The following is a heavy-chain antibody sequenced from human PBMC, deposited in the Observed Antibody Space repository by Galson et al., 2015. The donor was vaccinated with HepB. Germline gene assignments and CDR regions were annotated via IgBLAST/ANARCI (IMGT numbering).Heavy chain of an antibody. CDR3: ARDGGYCYGSGSYYNN. CDR1: GFTFSSYS. D-gene: IGHD3-10*01. V-gene: IGHV3-21*01. Sequence: SLRLSCAASGFTFSSYSMNWVRQAPGKGLEWVSSISSSSSYIYYADSVKGRFTISRDNAKNSLYLQINSLRAEDTALYYCARDGGYCYGSGSYYNNWGQGTLVTVSS. CDR2: ISSSSSYI. J-gene: IGHJ4*02.